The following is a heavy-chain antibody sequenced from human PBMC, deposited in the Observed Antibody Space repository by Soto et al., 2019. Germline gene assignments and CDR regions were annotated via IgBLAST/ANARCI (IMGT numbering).Heavy chain of an antibody. V-gene: IGHV1-69*06. J-gene: IGHJ2*01. CDR3: ARGNWDGTDSDCGGDCLSYWCFDL. D-gene: IGHD2-21*02. CDR1: GGTFSSYA. Sequence: GASVKVSCKASGGTFSSYAISWVRQAPGQGLEWMGGIIPIFGTANYAQKFQGRVTITEDKSASTAYMELSSLRSEDTAVYYCARGNWDGTDSDCGGDCLSYWCFDLWGRGTLVTVSS. CDR2: IIPIFGTA.